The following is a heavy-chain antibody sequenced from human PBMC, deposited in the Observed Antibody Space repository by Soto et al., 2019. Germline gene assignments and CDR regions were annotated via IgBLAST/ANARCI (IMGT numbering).Heavy chain of an antibody. CDR1: GFTFSSYG. D-gene: IGHD2-15*01. CDR3: AKDPGGVVAAYYYIGV. V-gene: IGHV3-30*18. Sequence: QVQLVESGGGVVQPGRSLRLSCAASGFTFSSYGMHWVRQAPGEGLEWVAVISYDGSNKYYADSVKGRFTISRDNSKNTLYLQMNSLRAEDTAVYYCAKDPGGVVAAYYYIGVWGKGTTGTVSS. J-gene: IGHJ6*03. CDR2: ISYDGSNK.